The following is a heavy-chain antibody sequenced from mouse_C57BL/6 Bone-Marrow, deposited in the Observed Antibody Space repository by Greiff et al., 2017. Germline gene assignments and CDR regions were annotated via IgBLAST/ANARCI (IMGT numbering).Heavy chain of an antibody. CDR1: GFSLTSYG. CDR3: AKIYDGYSAGFAY. Sequence: VKLMESGPGLVQPSQSLSITCTVSGFSLTSYGVHWVRQSPGKGLEWLGVIWRGGSTDYNAAFMSRLSITKDNSKSQVFCKMNSLQADDTAIYYCAKIYDGYSAGFAYWGQGTLVTVSA. CDR2: IWRGGST. D-gene: IGHD2-3*01. V-gene: IGHV2-5*01. J-gene: IGHJ3*01.